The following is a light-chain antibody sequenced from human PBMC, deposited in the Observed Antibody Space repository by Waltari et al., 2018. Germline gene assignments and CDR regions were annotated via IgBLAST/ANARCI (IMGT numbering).Light chain of an antibody. J-gene: IGLJ3*02. V-gene: IGLV2-23*02. CDR1: TTNIWTYNL. Sequence: SALPPPASVSGSPGKSITISCTGTTTNIWTYNLVSWYQQHPGKAPKLIIYEVNKWPSGISSRFSGSKSGNTASLTISGLQAEDEADYYCCSYAGDGIVMFGGGTKL. CDR2: EVN. CDR3: CSYAGDGIVM.